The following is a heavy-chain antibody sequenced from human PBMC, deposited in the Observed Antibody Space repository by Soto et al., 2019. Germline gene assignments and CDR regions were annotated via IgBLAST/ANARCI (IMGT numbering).Heavy chain of an antibody. CDR3: ARIDCSGGICYPGAFDI. V-gene: IGHV4-59*08. D-gene: IGHD2-15*01. Sequence: PSETLSLTCTVSGGSISSYYWSWIRQPPGKGLEWIGYIYYSGSTNYNPSLKSRVTISVDTSKNQFSLKLRSVTAADTAVYFCARIDCSGGICYPGAFDIWGQGTMVTVSS. J-gene: IGHJ3*02. CDR1: GGSISSYY. CDR2: IYYSGST.